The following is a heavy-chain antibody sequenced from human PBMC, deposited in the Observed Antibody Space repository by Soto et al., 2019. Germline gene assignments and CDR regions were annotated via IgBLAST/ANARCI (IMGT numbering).Heavy chain of an antibody. CDR3: ARGESSWLGGAAFYY. D-gene: IGHD3-10*01. CDR2: IIDFGST. V-gene: IGHV4-34*02. Sequence: QVQLQEWGAGLLKPSETLSLTCAVYGGSFNGYYWNWIRQAPGKGLEWIGEIIDFGSTNYNPSLKSRVTPSGDTSQKPFSLKLSSVTAADTGVYYCARGESSWLGGAAFYYWGQGNLVTVSS. CDR1: GGSFNGYY. J-gene: IGHJ4*02.